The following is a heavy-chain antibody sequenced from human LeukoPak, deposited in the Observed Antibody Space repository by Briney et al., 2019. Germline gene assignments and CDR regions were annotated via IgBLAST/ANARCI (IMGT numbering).Heavy chain of an antibody. D-gene: IGHD1-26*01. J-gene: IGHJ4*02. CDR1: GSTFSSYA. V-gene: IGHV3-30*04. Sequence: PGGSLRLSCAASGSTFSSYAMNWVRQAPGKGLEWVAVISYDGSNNYDADSVKGRFTISRDNSKNTVYLQMNSLKTEDTAVYYCTPLQDSGSYYPFDYWGQGTLVTVSS. CDR3: TPLQDSGSYYPFDY. CDR2: ISYDGSNN.